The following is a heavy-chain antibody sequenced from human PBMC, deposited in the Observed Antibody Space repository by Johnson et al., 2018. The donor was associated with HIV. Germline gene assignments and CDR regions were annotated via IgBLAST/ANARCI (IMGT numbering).Heavy chain of an antibody. Sequence: VQVVESEGGVVRPGGSLRLSCAASGFTFDDYGMSWVRQGPYVDSVKGRFTISRDNAKNSLYLQMNTLKAEDAALYYCARASGYSGGGEYSRVDGFDIWGQGTVVTVSS. CDR3: ARASGYSGGGEYSRVDGFDI. J-gene: IGHJ3*02. D-gene: IGHD6-19*01. V-gene: IGHV3-20*04. CDR1: GFTFDDYG.